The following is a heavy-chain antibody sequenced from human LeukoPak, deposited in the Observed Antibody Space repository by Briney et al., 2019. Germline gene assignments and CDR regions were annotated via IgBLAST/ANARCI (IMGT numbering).Heavy chain of an antibody. CDR2: IRSKTNNYAT. CDR3: GGGGAADI. J-gene: IGHJ3*02. D-gene: IGHD3-16*01. Sequence: GSLRLSCAASGFTFSGSAMHWVRQAPGKGLEWVGRIRSKTNNYATAYAASVKGRFTISRDDSKNTAYLQMGSLKTEDTAVYYCGGGGAADIWGQGTMVTVSS. V-gene: IGHV3-73*01. CDR1: GFTFSGSA.